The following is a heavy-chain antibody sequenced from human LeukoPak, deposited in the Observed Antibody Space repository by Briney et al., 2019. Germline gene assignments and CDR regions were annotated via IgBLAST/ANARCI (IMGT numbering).Heavy chain of an antibody. CDR2: IYYSGTT. Sequence: SETLSLTCTVSGGSISPYYWSWIRQPPGKGLEYIGYIYYSGTTDYNPSLKSRVTISVDTSKNQFSLKLSSVTAADTAVYYCARRSQELRAFDIWGQGTMVTVSS. CDR3: ARRSQELRAFDI. J-gene: IGHJ3*02. D-gene: IGHD1-26*01. V-gene: IGHV4-59*08. CDR1: GGSISPYY.